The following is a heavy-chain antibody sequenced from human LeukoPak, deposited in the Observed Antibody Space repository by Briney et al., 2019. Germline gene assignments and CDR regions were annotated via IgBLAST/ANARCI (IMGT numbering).Heavy chain of an antibody. CDR1: EFTFSNYD. Sequence: GGSLRLSCAASEFTFSNYDMTWVRQAPGKGLEYVSSISATTIYKFSANSVRGRFTISRDNVENSLYLQMNDLRGEDTAVYYCARIGLGRDAYNSFDYWGQGTLATVSS. J-gene: IGHJ4*02. CDR2: ISATTIYK. D-gene: IGHD5-24*01. V-gene: IGHV3-21*01. CDR3: ARIGLGRDAYNSFDY.